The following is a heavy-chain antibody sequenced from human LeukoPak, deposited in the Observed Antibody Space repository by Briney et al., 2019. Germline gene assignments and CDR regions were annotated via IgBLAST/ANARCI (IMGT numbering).Heavy chain of an antibody. V-gene: IGHV4-39*07. CDR3: ARVSGILLERQLRFLEWLSPDYYYYYYMDV. CDR2: IYYSGST. D-gene: IGHD3-3*01. Sequence: PSETLSLTCTVSGGSISSSSYYWGWIRQPPGKGLEWIGSIYYSGSTYYNPSLKSRVTISVDTSKNQFSLKLSSVTAADTAVYYCARVSGILLERQLRFLEWLSPDYYYYYYMDVWGKGTTVTVSS. J-gene: IGHJ6*03. CDR1: GGSISSSSYY.